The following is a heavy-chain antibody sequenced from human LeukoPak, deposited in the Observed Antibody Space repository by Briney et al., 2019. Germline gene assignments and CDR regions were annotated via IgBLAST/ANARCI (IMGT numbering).Heavy chain of an antibody. Sequence: SETLSLTCAVYGGSFSGYYWSWIRQPPGKGLEWIGEINHSGSTNYNPSLKSRVTISVDTSENQISLKLSSATAADTAVYYCASSRYGSGSYSWGQGTLVTVSS. V-gene: IGHV4-34*01. CDR2: INHSGST. D-gene: IGHD3-10*01. CDR3: ASSRYGSGSYS. CDR1: GGSFSGYY. J-gene: IGHJ4*02.